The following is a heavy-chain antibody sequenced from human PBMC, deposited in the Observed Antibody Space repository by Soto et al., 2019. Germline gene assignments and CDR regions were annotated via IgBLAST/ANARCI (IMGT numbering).Heavy chain of an antibody. Sequence: QVQLVQSGAEAKKPGSSVKVSCKASGGTFSSYTISWVRQAPGQGLEWMGRIIPILGIANYAQKFQGRVTITADKSTSTAYMELSSLRSEDTAVYYCAREGGNSDYYYYGMDVWGQGTTVTVSS. CDR1: GGTFSSYT. V-gene: IGHV1-69*08. J-gene: IGHJ6*02. D-gene: IGHD2-21*02. CDR2: IIPILGIA. CDR3: AREGGNSDYYYYGMDV.